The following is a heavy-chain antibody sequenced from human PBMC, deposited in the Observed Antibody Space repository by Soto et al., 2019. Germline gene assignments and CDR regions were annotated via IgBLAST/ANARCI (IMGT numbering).Heavy chain of an antibody. V-gene: IGHV4-61*01. Sequence: SETLSLTCNVSGGLVTSASYCWSWIRQPPGRELELIGHVYHSGTTNYNPSLKNRVSISVDTSKNQFSLRLSSVTAADTAVYYCASHTRYNWNYWFDPWGQGTLVTVSS. J-gene: IGHJ5*02. D-gene: IGHD1-7*01. CDR3: ASHTRYNWNYWFDP. CDR1: GGLVTSASYC. CDR2: VYHSGTT.